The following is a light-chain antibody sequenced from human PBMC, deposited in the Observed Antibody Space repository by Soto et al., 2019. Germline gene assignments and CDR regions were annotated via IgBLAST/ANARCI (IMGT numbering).Light chain of an antibody. V-gene: IGKV3-11*01. Sequence: EIVLTQSPATLSLSPGERATLSCRASQTVSSHLAWYQQKPGQAPRLLIYDASNRATGIPPMFSGSGSGTDFTLTISSLEPEDFAVYYCQQRTNWPPTFGGGTKVEVK. CDR3: QQRTNWPPT. CDR1: QTVSSH. J-gene: IGKJ4*01. CDR2: DAS.